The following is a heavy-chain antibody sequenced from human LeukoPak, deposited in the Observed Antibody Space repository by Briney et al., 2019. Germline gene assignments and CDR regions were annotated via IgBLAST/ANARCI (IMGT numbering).Heavy chain of an antibody. Sequence: ASVKVSCKASGFTFSAYYMNWVRQAPGQGLEWMGRINSSTGGTNYAQKFQGRVTMTRDTSISTAYMELSRLRSDDTAVYYCARNAREGYGDYSYFDPWGQGTLVSVSS. CDR1: GFTFSAYY. D-gene: IGHD4-17*01. V-gene: IGHV1-2*06. CDR3: ARNAREGYGDYSYFDP. CDR2: INSSTGGT. J-gene: IGHJ5*02.